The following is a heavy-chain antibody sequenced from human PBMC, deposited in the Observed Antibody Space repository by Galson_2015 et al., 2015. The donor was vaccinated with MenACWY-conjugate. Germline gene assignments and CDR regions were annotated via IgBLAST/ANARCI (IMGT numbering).Heavy chain of an antibody. J-gene: IGHJ4*02. D-gene: IGHD2-2*01. CDR2: IYPGDFDT. CDR1: GYDFSDFW. V-gene: IGHV5-51*01. CDR3: ARGGRGPAASFHY. Sequence: QSGAEVKKPGESLKMSCQGSGYDFSDFWIGWVRQMPGKGLEWMGIIYPGDFDTRYSPSFQGQVTASADKATSAAYLQWNNLKASDTAMYYCARGGRGPAASFHYWGQGTLVTVSS.